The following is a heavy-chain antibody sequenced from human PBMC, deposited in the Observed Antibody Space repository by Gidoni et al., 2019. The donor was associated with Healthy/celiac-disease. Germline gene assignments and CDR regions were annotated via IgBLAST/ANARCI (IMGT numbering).Heavy chain of an antibody. Sequence: QVQLQQWGAGLLKPSETLSRTCAVDGGSFSGYYWSWIPPPPGKGLEWIGEIHHSGSTNYNPSLKSRVTISVDTSKNQFSLKLSSVTAADTAVYYCATLSLYCSSTSCYRFPYYYYGMDVWGQGTTVTVSS. D-gene: IGHD2-2*02. J-gene: IGHJ6*02. CDR2: IHHSGST. CDR3: ATLSLYCSSTSCYRFPYYYYGMDV. CDR1: GGSFSGYY. V-gene: IGHV4-34*01.